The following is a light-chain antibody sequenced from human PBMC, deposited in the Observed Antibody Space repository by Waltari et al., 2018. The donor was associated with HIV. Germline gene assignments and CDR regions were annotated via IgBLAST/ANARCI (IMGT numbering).Light chain of an antibody. CDR3: MQGHHTPQVT. Sequence: DIVLTQSPLSLTVTPGEPASISCRSSQSLLHSTGFHHLSWYFHKPGQVPQPLRYLTSNPASGVPASFSGSGSGTDYTLKINRVEAGDVGIYYCMQGHHTPQVTFGGGTRVEI. V-gene: IGKV2-28*01. CDR1: QSLLHSTGFHH. J-gene: IGKJ4*01. CDR2: LTS.